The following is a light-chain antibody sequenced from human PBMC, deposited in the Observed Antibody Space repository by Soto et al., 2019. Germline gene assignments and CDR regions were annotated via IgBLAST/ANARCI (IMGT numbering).Light chain of an antibody. J-gene: IGKJ5*01. CDR1: QTVSSNY. Sequence: EIVLTQSPCTLSLSPGETATLSCSASQTVSSNYLAWCQQRPGQAPRLLIYGASTRAAGIPDRFSGSGSGTDFTLTITRLEPEDSAVYFCQQYTGPPTTFGQGTRLEI. CDR2: GAS. V-gene: IGKV3-20*01. CDR3: QQYTGPPTT.